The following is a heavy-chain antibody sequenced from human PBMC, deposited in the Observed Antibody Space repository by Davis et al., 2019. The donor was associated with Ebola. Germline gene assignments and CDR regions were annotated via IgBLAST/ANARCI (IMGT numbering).Heavy chain of an antibody. J-gene: IGHJ4*02. CDR1: GDSVPSDR. CDR2: TYYKSKWYN. CDR3: ARGWLRTGLDY. D-gene: IGHD5-12*01. Sequence: HSQTLSLTCAISGDSVPSDRWYWIRQSPSRGLEWLARTYYKSKWYNDYAVSVKSRITINPDTSKNQFSLQLNSVTPEDTAVYYCARGWLRTGLDYWGQGTLVTVSS. V-gene: IGHV6-1*01.